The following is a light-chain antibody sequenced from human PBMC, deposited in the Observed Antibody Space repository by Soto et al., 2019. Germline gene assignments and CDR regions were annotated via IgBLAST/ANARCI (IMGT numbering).Light chain of an antibody. J-gene: IGLJ1*01. CDR1: SSDVGGYNY. CDR2: EVS. CDR3: SSYAGSNNLYV. Sequence: QSVLTRPPYASGYPGQSVTISCTGTSSDVGGYNYVSWYQQHPGKAPKLMIYEVSKRPSGVPDRFSGSKSGNTASLTVSGLQAEDEADYYCSSYAGSNNLYVFGTGTKVTVL. V-gene: IGLV2-8*01.